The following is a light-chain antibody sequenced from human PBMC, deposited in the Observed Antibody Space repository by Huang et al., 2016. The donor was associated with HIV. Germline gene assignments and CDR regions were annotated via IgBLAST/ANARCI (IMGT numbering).Light chain of an antibody. V-gene: IGKV3-20*01. CDR3: QHYGGSPPFT. CDR2: CVS. CDR1: QSVNNNY. Sequence: EIVLTQSPGTLSLSPGERATLSCRASQSVNNNYLAWYQQKPGQPPRLLLFCVSNRATGIPDRFTGSGSGTDFTLTISRLEPEDFAVYYCQHYGGSPPFTFGPGTKVDIK. J-gene: IGKJ3*01.